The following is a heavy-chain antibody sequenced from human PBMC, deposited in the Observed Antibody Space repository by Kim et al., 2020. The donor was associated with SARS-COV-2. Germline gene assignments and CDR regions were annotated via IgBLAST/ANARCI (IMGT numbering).Heavy chain of an antibody. V-gene: IGHV3-21*01. CDR2: ISSSSSYI. CDR3: ASPYSSSWFDAFDI. J-gene: IGHJ3*02. D-gene: IGHD6-13*01. Sequence: GGSLRLSCAASGFTFSSYSMNWVRQAPGKGLEWVSSISSSSSYIYYADSVKGRFTISRDKAKNSLYLQMNSLRAEDTAVYYCASPYSSSWFDAFDIWGQGTMVTVSS. CDR1: GFTFSSYS.